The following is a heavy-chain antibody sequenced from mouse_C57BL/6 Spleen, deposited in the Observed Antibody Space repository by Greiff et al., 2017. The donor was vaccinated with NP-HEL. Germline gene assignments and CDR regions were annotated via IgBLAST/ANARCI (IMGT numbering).Heavy chain of an antibody. D-gene: IGHD2-5*01. J-gene: IGHJ4*01. CDR2: INPGGGGT. CDR3: ARGSNLYAMDY. Sequence: VQLQQSGAELVRPGTSVKVSCKASGFAFTNYLIEWVRQRPGQGLEWIGVINPGGGGTNYNEKFKGKATLTADKSSSTAYMQLSSLTSEDSAVYFCARGSNLYAMDYWGQGTSVTVSS. CDR1: GFAFTNYL. V-gene: IGHV1-54*01.